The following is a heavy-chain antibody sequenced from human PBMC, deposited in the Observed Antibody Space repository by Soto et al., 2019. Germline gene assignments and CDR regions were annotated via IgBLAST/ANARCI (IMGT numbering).Heavy chain of an antibody. CDR3: ARDAGGLSYGMDV. CDR2: ITGSGGST. Sequence: PGGSLRLSCAASVFTFSTYAMIWVRQAPGKGLEWVSVITGSGGSTYYADSVKGRFTISRDTSKNTLFLQMNSLRAEDTAVYYCARDAGGLSYGMDVWGQGTTVTVSS. D-gene: IGHD3-16*01. CDR1: VFTFSTYA. J-gene: IGHJ6*02. V-gene: IGHV3-23*01.